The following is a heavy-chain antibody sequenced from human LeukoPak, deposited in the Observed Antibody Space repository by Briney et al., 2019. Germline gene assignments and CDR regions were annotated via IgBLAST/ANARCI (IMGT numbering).Heavy chain of an antibody. J-gene: IGHJ4*02. Sequence: ASVKVSCKASGYTFTDYFMNWMRQAPGQRLEWMGWINAGNGNTKYSQKLQGRVTITRDTSSSTAYMQLSSLRSEDTAVYYCARDGVYYDILTGVKDYWGQGTLVTVSS. D-gene: IGHD3-9*01. CDR2: INAGNGNT. CDR1: GYTFTDYF. V-gene: IGHV1/OR15-3*02. CDR3: ARDGVYYDILTGVKDY.